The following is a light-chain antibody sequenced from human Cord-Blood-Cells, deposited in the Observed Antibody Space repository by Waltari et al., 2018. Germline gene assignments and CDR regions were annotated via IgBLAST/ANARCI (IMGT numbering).Light chain of an antibody. CDR2: KAS. CDR1: QSISSW. J-gene: IGKJ3*01. Sequence: DIQMTKSPSTLSASVGNRVTITCRASQSISSWLAWYQQKPRKAPKLLIYKASSLESGVPSRFSGSGSGTEFTLTISSLQPDDFATYYCQQYNSYLFTFGPGTKVDIK. CDR3: QQYNSYLFT. V-gene: IGKV1-5*03.